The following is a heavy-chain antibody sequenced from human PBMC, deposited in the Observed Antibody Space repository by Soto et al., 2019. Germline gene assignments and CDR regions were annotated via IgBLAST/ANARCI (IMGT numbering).Heavy chain of an antibody. CDR3: ASAALFFWSVYYGFAP. J-gene: IGHJ5*02. D-gene: IGHD3-3*01. CDR2: INHSGST. CDR1: GGSFSGYY. Sequence: PSETLSLTCAVYGGSFSGYYWSWIRQPPGKGLEWIGEINHSGSTNYNPSLKSRVTISVDTSKNQFSLKLSSVTAADTAVYYCASAALFFWSVYYGFAPGGQGPLVPVS. V-gene: IGHV4-34*01.